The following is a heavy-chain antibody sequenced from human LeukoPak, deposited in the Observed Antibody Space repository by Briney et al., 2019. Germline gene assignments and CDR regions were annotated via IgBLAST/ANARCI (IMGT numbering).Heavy chain of an antibody. CDR3: ARVGNDHGWHDAFCYFDS. Sequence: GGSLRLSCAASGLNLSNNLLHWVRQAPGKGLEWVAVSSFNGVHKFYADSVKGRFVISGDNSKNTLYLQMNSLRVEDTGTYYCARVGNDHGWHDAFCYFDSWGQGVLVTVSS. J-gene: IGHJ4*02. D-gene: IGHD1-1*01. V-gene: IGHV3-30*09. CDR1: GLNLSNNL. CDR2: SSFNGVHK.